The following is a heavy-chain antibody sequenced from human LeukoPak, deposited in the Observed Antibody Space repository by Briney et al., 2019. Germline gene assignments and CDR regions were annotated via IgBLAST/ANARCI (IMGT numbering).Heavy chain of an antibody. CDR1: GFTFGDYA. V-gene: IGHV3-49*04. Sequence: PGGSLRLSCTASGFTFGDYAMSWVRQAPGKGLEWVGFIRSKAYGGTTEYAASVKGRFTISRDDSKSIAYLQMNSLKTEDTAVYYCTRTDGYSGYDSGYWGQGTPVTVSS. CDR2: IRSKAYGGTT. CDR3: TRTDGYSGYDSGY. J-gene: IGHJ4*02. D-gene: IGHD5-12*01.